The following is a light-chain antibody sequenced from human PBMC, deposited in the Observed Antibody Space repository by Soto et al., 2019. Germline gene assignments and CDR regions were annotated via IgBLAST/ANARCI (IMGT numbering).Light chain of an antibody. CDR2: YDN. J-gene: IGLJ2*01. V-gene: IGLV3-21*04. CDR1: NIGSKS. CDR3: QVWDSSSNHVV. Sequence: SYELTQPPSVSVAPGKTARITCGGNNIGSKSVHWYQQKPGQAPVLVIYYDNDRPSGIPERFSRSNSGNTATLTISRVEAGDEADYYCQVWDSSSNHVVFAGGTKLTV.